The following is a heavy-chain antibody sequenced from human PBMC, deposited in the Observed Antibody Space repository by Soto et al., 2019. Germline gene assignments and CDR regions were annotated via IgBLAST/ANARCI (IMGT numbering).Heavy chain of an antibody. D-gene: IGHD6-13*01. J-gene: IGHJ4*02. CDR3: ARQKGSSSWYRGFDY. Sequence: PSETLSLTCTVSGGSISSGDYYWSWIRQPPWKGLEWIGYIYYSGSTYYNPSLKSRVTISVDTSKNQFSLKLSSVTAADTAVYYCARQKGSSSWYRGFDYWGQGTLVTVSS. CDR2: IYYSGST. CDR1: GGSISSGDYY. V-gene: IGHV4-30-4*01.